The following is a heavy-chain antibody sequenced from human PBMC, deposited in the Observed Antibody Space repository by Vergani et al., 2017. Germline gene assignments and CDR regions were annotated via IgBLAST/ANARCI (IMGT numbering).Heavy chain of an antibody. D-gene: IGHD3-22*01. CDR3: ARDEPSLRNYYDSSGYYYYYGMDV. J-gene: IGHJ6*02. Sequence: QVQLVESGGGVVQPGRSLRLSCAASGFTFSSYGMHWVRQAPGKGLEWVAVIWYDGSNKYYADSVKGRFTISRDNSKNTLYLQMNSLRAEDTAVYYCARDEPSLRNYYDSSGYYYYYGMDVWGQGTTVTVSS. V-gene: IGHV3-33*01. CDR1: GFTFSSYG. CDR2: IWYDGSNK.